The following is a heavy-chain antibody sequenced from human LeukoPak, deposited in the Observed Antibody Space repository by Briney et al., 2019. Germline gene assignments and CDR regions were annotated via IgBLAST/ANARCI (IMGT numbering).Heavy chain of an antibody. CDR3: AKDPGASVSGFHMDV. Sequence: GGSLRLSCAASGSTFRNYGMHWVRQATGKGLEWVSFIWSDGNNRFYADSVKGRFTISRDNSKNMLYLQMDSLRPEDTAVYYCAKDPGASVSGFHMDVWGKGTTVIVSS. CDR2: IWSDGNNR. V-gene: IGHV3-30*02. D-gene: IGHD2-8*02. J-gene: IGHJ6*03. CDR1: GSTFRNYG.